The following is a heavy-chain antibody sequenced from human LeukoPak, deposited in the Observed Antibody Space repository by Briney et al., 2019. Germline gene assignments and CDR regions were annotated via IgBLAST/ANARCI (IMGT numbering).Heavy chain of an antibody. Sequence: PSETLSLTCTVSGVYITSTSYYWGWIRQPPGKGLEWIVSIYYTGSTYCSPALRPPVTISMDTSKNPFSLELRSLTAADTAVYYCASEPSSATGGSYWGQGILVTVSS. CDR3: ASEPSSATGGSY. V-gene: IGHV4-39*01. J-gene: IGHJ4*02. D-gene: IGHD1-1*01. CDR2: IYYTGST. CDR1: GVYITSTSYY.